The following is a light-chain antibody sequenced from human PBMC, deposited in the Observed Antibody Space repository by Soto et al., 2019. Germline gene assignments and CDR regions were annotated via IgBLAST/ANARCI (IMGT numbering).Light chain of an antibody. CDR1: QGVSNS. J-gene: IGKJ4*01. CDR3: QNYNRPLLT. Sequence: DIQMTQSPSSLSASVGDRVTITCRASQGVSNSLAWYQQKPGKVPKVLIYATSILQSGVPARFSGSGSGTDFTLTISSLQPEDVATYYCQNYNRPLLTFGEGTKVEI. V-gene: IGKV1-27*01. CDR2: ATS.